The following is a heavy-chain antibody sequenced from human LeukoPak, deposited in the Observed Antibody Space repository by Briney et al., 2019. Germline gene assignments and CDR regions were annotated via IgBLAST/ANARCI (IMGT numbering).Heavy chain of an antibody. CDR2: IYYSGST. J-gene: IGHJ5*02. CDR3: ARLSETTVGPNWFGP. Sequence: PSETLSLTCTVSGGSISSSSYYWGWIRQPPGKGLEWIGSIYYSGSTYYNPSLKSRVTIPVDTSKNQFSLKLSSVTAADTAVYYCARLSETTVGPNWFGPWGQGTLVTVSS. D-gene: IGHD4-11*01. V-gene: IGHV4-39*01. CDR1: GGSISSSSYY.